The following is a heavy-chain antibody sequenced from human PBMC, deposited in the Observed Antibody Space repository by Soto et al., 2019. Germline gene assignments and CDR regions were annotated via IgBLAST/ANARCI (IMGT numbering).Heavy chain of an antibody. D-gene: IGHD3-22*01. J-gene: IGHJ3*02. CDR3: ARVYYDSSGYYYFGAFDI. Sequence: GSLRLSCAASGFTFSDYYMSWIRQAPGKGLEWVSYISSSSSYTNYADSVKGRFTISRDNAKNSLYLQMNSLRAEDTAVYYCARVYYDSSGYYYFGAFDIWGQGTMVTVSS. CDR2: ISSSSSYT. CDR1: GFTFSDYY. V-gene: IGHV3-11*06.